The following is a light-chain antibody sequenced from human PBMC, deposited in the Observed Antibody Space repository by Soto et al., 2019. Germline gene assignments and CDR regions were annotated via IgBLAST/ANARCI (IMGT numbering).Light chain of an antibody. J-gene: IGLJ1*01. V-gene: IGLV2-8*01. CDR2: EVS. CDR3: STYAVANIIV. CDR1: SSDVGGYNY. Sequence: QSALTQPPSASGSPGQSVTISCTGTSSDVGGYNYVSWYQQHPGKAPKVIIYEVSKRPSGVPDRFSGSKSGSTASLTVYALPGEDEADYHCSTYAVANIIVFGTGTKVTVL.